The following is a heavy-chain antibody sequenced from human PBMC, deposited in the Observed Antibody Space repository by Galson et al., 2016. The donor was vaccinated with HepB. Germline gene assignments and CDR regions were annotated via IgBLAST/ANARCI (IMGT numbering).Heavy chain of an antibody. V-gene: IGHV1-24*01. D-gene: IGHD1-26*01. Sequence: SVKVSCKVSGYTLSELSMHWVRQAPGKGLEWMAGFDPEDGEIVYAQKFQGRVTMTEDTSSDTAYMELSSLRSEDTAVYYCATSGSYLDFDYWGQGTLVTVSS. CDR2: FDPEDGEI. CDR1: GYTLSELS. CDR3: ATSGSYLDFDY. J-gene: IGHJ4*02.